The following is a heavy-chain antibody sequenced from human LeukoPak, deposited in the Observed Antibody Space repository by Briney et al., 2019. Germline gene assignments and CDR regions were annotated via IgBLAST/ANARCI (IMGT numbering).Heavy chain of an antibody. V-gene: IGHV3-21*01. CDR3: ARRQIVVVPAAMDYYYYMDV. J-gene: IGHJ6*03. Sequence: GGSLRLSCAASGFTFSSYSMNWVRQAPGKGLEWVSSISSSSSYIYYADSVKGRFTISRDNAKNSLYLQMNSLRAEDTAVYYCARRQIVVVPAAMDYYYYMDVWGKGTTVTVSS. D-gene: IGHD2-2*01. CDR1: GFTFSSYS. CDR2: ISSSSSYI.